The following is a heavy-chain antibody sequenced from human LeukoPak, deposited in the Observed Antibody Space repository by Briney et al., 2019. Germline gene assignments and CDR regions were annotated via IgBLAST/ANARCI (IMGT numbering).Heavy chain of an antibody. D-gene: IGHD2-2*01. CDR3: AKGTTVVPAANGAFDY. J-gene: IGHJ4*02. CDR1: GFTFSSYA. V-gene: IGHV3-23*01. CDR2: ISGSGGST. Sequence: GGSLRLSCAASGFTFSSYAMSWVRQAPGKGLEWVSAISGSGGSTYYADSVKGRFTISRDNSKNTLYLQMNSLRAEDTAVYYYAKGTTVVPAANGAFDYWGQGTLVTVSS.